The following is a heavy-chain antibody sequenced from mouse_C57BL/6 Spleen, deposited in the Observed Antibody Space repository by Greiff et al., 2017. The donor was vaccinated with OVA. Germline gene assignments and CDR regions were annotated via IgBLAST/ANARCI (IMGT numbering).Heavy chain of an antibody. CDR2: IYPGSGNT. CDR1: GYTFTDYY. CDR3: ERKGGYGGHWYFDV. J-gene: IGHJ1*03. D-gene: IGHD1-1*02. Sequence: QVQLQQSGAELVRPGASVKLSCKASGYTFTDYYINWVKQRPGQGLEWIARIYPGSGNTYYNEKFKGKATLTAEKSSSTAYMQLSSLTSEDSAVFDSERKGGYGGHWYFDVWGTGTTVTVSS. V-gene: IGHV1-76*01.